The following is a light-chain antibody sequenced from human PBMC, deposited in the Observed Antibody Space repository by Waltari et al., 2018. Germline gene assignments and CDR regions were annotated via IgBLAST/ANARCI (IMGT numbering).Light chain of an antibody. CDR1: REYRSFV. Sequence: PVVSQSPSESASLGASVKLTCTLRREYRSFVIAWLQQRQGKAPRFLMRLTSDGIYNKDDGIPSRFSGSSSGPERYLSISNLQSEDEADYICQTWDDGFYFFGGGTRLTVL. J-gene: IGLJ7*01. CDR2: LTSDGIY. V-gene: IGLV4-69*01. CDR3: QTWDDGFYF.